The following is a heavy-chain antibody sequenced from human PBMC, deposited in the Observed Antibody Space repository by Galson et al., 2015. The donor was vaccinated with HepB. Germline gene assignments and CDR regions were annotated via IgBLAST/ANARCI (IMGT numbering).Heavy chain of an antibody. D-gene: IGHD3-16*02. V-gene: IGHV3-23*01. J-gene: IGHJ2*01. CDR2: ISGSGGST. Sequence: SLRLSCAASGFTFSSYAMSWVRQAPGKGLEWVSAISGSGGSTYYADSVKGRFTISRDNSKNTLYLQMNSLRAEDTAVYYCARPRMGDYVWGSYRRYFDLWGRGTLVTVSS. CDR1: GFTFSSYA. CDR3: ARPRMGDYVWGSYRRYFDL.